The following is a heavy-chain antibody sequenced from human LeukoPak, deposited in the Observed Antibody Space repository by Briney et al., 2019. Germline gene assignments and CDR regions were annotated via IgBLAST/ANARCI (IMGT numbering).Heavy chain of an antibody. D-gene: IGHD7-27*01. J-gene: IGHJ5*02. V-gene: IGHV4-39*01. Sequence: SETLSLTCTVSGGSISSSSYYWGWIRQPPGKGLEWIGSIYYSGSTYYNPSLKSRVTISVDTSKNQFSLKLSSVTAADTAVYYCARQIFQLGMNWFDPWGQGTLVTVSS. CDR3: ARQIFQLGMNWFDP. CDR1: GGSISSSSYY. CDR2: IYYSGST.